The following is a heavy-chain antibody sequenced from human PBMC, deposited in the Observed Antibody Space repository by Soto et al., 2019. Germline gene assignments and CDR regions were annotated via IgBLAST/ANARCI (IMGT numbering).Heavy chain of an antibody. CDR3: SRVLYSVAGTGGLDY. CDR2: ISSSSSTL. Sequence: EVQLVESGGGLVQPGGSLRLSCAASGFTFSSYSMNWVRQAPVKGLECVSYISSSSSTLYYAGAVKGRFTISRDNAKNSLYLQMNSLRDEDTAEYYSSRVLYSVAGTGGLDYWGQGTLVTVSS. CDR1: GFTFSSYS. J-gene: IGHJ4*02. V-gene: IGHV3-48*02. D-gene: IGHD6-19*01.